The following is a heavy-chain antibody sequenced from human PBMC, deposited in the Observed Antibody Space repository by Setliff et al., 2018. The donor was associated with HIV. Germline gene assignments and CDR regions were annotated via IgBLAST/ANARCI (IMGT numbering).Heavy chain of an antibody. J-gene: IGHJ5*02. CDR2: IFHDGTV. D-gene: IGHD6-13*01. CDR3: ARILVAAAGTGFDP. Sequence: SETLSLTCVVSGFSIKNDNWWNWVRQTPGKGLEWIGQIFHDGTVTYKPSLESRVTILMDILKNQISLNVTSVTAADTAVYYCARILVAAAGTGFDPWGQGILVTVSS. CDR1: GFSIKNDNW. V-gene: IGHV4-4*02.